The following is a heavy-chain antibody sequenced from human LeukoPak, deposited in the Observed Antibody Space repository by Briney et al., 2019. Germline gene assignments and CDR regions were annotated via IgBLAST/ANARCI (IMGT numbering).Heavy chain of an antibody. CDR1: GYTFTGYY. CDR3: ARDWLLRYSEGGFDY. V-gene: IGHV1-2*02. D-gene: IGHD3-9*01. J-gene: IGHJ4*02. CDR2: INPNNDDT. Sequence: ASVKVSCKASGYTFTGYYMHWVRQAPGQGLEWMGWINPNNDDTNYAQKFEGRVTLTRDTSTNTAYMELSSLRSDDTAVYYCARDWLLRYSEGGFDYWGQGTLVTVSS.